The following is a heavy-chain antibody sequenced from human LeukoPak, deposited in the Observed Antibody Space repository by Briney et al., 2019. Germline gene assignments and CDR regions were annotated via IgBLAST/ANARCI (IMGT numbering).Heavy chain of an antibody. V-gene: IGHV2-5*02. CDR1: GFSLNTSGVG. D-gene: IGHD7-27*01. CDR2: IYRDEDK. J-gene: IGHJ4*02. CDR3: AHAGSLYSNRGPYSFDY. Sequence: KESGPTLVEPTPTLTLTCTFSGFSLNTSGVGVGWIRQPPGKALEWLAIIYRDEDKRYSPSLKSRLTITKDTSKNQVVLTVTNMDPVDTATYYCAHAGSLYSNRGPYSFDYWGQGSRVTVSS.